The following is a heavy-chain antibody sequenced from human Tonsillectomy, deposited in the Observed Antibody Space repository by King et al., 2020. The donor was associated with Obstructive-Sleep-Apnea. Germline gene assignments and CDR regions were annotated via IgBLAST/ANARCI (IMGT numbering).Heavy chain of an antibody. D-gene: IGHD6-13*01. CDR3: ARGSGAAAVNWFDP. Sequence: VQLQQWGAGLLKPSETLFLTCAVFGGSFRYDYWCWIRPPPGKGLGWIGEINIRGSTNYNPSLKRRVAVSADTSKNPFSLKLSSVTAADTAVYYCARGSGAAAVNWFDPWGQGTLVTVSS. CDR2: INIRGST. CDR1: GGSFRYDY. V-gene: IGHV4-34*01. J-gene: IGHJ5*02.